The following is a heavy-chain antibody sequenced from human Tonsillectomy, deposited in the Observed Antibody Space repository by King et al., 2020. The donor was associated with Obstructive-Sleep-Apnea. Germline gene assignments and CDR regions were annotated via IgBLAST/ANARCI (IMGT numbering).Heavy chain of an antibody. CDR1: GFTFSNYW. J-gene: IGHJ4*02. V-gene: IGHV3-7*01. D-gene: IGHD4-17*01. CDR3: ARDRPRDDYADLHEVY. Sequence: VQLVESGGGLVQPGGSLRLSCTVSGFTFSNYWMTWVRQAPGKGLEWVANIKQDGGEKYYVDSVKGRFTISRDNAKNSLYLQMNSLRAEDTAVYYCARDRPRDDYADLHEVYWGQGTLVTVSS. CDR2: IKQDGGEK.